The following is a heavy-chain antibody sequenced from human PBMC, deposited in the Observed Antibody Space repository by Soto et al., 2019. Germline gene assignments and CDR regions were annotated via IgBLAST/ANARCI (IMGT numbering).Heavy chain of an antibody. V-gene: IGHV1-2*02. J-gene: IGHJ3*02. D-gene: IGHD3-22*01. Sequence: QEHLVQSGAEVKKPGASVRVSCKTSGYTFTNYYIHWVRQAPGQGPEWMGWITPKSGATNYAQKFQGRVTMTRDTSISTAYMDLSRLTSDDTAVYYCARDRYYYSSGGALDIWGPGTMVTVSS. CDR3: ARDRYYYSSGGALDI. CDR1: GYTFTNYY. CDR2: ITPKSGAT.